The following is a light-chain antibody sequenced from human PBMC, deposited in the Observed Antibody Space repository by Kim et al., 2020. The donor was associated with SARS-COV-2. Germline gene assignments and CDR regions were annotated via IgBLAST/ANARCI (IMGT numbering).Light chain of an antibody. J-gene: IGLJ1*01. V-gene: IGLV2-14*01. CDR3: SSYASGTTPLV. CDR2: EVT. CDR1: SSDVGNFNY. Sequence: QSALTQPASVSGSPGQSITISCTGTSSDVGNFNYVSWYQQHPGKGPKLMIYEVTNRPSGVSDRFSGSKSGNTASLTISGLQAEDEADYYCSSYASGTTPLVFGTGTKVT.